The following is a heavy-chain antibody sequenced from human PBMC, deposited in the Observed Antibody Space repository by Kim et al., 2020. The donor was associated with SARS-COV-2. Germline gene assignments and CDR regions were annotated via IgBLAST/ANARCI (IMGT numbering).Heavy chain of an antibody. D-gene: IGHD4-17*01. CDR3: AKFPLRAFDI. J-gene: IGHJ3*02. V-gene: IGHV3-23*01. Sequence: YYEDSVKGRFTSYRDNSKNALYLKMNSLRAEDTAVYYCAKFPLRAFDIWGQGTMVTVSS.